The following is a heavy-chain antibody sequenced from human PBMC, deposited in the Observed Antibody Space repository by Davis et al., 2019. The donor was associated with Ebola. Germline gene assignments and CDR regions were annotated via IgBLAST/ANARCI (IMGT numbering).Heavy chain of an antibody. V-gene: IGHV3-21*01. Sequence: GESLKISCAASGFTFSSYSMNWVRQAPGKGLEWVSSISSSGSYIYYADSVKGRFTISRDNAKNSLYLQMNSLRAEDTAVYYCARGFSKWFRELSDYWGQGTLVIVSS. D-gene: IGHD3-10*01. J-gene: IGHJ4*02. CDR1: GFTFSSYS. CDR3: ARGFSKWFRELSDY. CDR2: ISSSGSYI.